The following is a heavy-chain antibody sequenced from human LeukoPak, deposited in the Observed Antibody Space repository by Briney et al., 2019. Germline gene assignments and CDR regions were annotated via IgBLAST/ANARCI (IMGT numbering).Heavy chain of an antibody. D-gene: IGHD5-24*01. CDR1: GGTSSSYT. Sequence: SVKVSCKASGGTSSSYTISWVRQAPGQGLEWMGRIIPILGIANYAQKFQGRVTITADKSTSTAYMELSSLRSEDTAVYYCARDGWGLSDGYNSDYWGQGTPGHRLL. J-gene: IGHJ4*02. CDR2: IIPILGIA. CDR3: ARDGWGLSDGYNSDY. V-gene: IGHV1-69*04.